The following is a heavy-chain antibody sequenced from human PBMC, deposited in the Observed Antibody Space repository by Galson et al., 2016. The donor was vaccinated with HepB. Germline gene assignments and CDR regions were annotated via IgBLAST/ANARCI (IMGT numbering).Heavy chain of an antibody. Sequence: CAISGDSVSSNTAAWNWIRQSPSRGLEWLGRTYYRSKWYSEYAVSVESRITINADTSKNQLSLQLNSVTPEDTAAYYCARDDYGEDYSYYGMDVWGQGTTVTVS. CDR3: ARDDYGEDYSYYGMDV. CDR1: GDSVSSNTAA. J-gene: IGHJ6*02. CDR2: TYYRSKWYS. V-gene: IGHV6-1*01. D-gene: IGHD4-17*01.